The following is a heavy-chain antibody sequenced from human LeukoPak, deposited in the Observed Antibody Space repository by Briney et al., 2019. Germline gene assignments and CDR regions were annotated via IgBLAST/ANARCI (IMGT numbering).Heavy chain of an antibody. Sequence: SETLSLTCTVSGGSISSYYWSWIRQPPGKGLEWIGYIYHSGSTYYNPFLKSRVTISVDRSKNQFSLKLSSVTAADTAVYYCARDPLGGDAFDIWGQGTMVTVSS. CDR3: ARDPLGGDAFDI. CDR2: IYHSGST. V-gene: IGHV4-59*12. CDR1: GGSISSYY. J-gene: IGHJ3*02. D-gene: IGHD3-16*01.